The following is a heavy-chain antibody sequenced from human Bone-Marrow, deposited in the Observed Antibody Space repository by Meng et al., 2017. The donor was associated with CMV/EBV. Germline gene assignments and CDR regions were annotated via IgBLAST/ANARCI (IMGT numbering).Heavy chain of an antibody. V-gene: IGHV3-7*01. CDR1: GFTFSSYW. Sequence: GESLKISCAASGFTFSSYWMSWVRQAPGKGLEWVANIKQDGSEKYYVDSVKGRFTISRDNSKNTLYLQMNSLRAEDTAVYYCAKDKRVYSSSCTYFDYWGQGTLVTVSS. CDR3: AKDKRVYSSSCTYFDY. J-gene: IGHJ4*02. D-gene: IGHD6-13*01. CDR2: IKQDGSEK.